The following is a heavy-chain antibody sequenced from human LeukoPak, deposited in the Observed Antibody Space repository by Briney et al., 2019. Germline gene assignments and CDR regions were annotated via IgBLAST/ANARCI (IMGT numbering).Heavy chain of an antibody. CDR3: ARTYSTHRHMDV. V-gene: IGHV3-33*01. CDR2: IWYDGSNK. CDR1: GFTFSSYG. J-gene: IGHJ6*02. Sequence: GGSLRLSRAASGFTFSSYGMHWVRQAPGKGLEWVAVIWYDGSNKYYADSVKGRFTISRDNSKNTLYLQMNSLRAEDTAVYYCARTYSTHRHMDVWGQGTTVTVSS. D-gene: IGHD6-13*01.